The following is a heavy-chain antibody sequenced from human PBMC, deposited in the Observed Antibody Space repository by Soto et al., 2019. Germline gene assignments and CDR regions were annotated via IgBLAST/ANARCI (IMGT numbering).Heavy chain of an antibody. CDR1: GFTFSSYE. CDR2: ISSSGSTI. J-gene: IGHJ4*02. Sequence: GGSLRLSCAASGFTFSSYEMNWVRQAPGKGLEWVSYISSSGSTIYYADSVKGRFTISRDNAKNSLYLQMNSLRAEDTAVYYCARESEDLTSNFDYWGQGTLVTVS. CDR3: ARESEDLTSNFDY. V-gene: IGHV3-48*03.